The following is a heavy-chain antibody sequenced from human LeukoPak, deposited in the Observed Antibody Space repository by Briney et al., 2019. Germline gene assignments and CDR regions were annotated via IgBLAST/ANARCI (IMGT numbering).Heavy chain of an antibody. CDR1: GGTFSSYA. CDR2: IIPILGIA. V-gene: IGHV1-69*04. CDR3: ATYYDYIWGSYRQPNTAFDY. Sequence: SVKVSCKASGGTFSSYAISWVRQAPGQGLEWMGRIIPILGIANYAQKLQGRVTMTTDTSTSTAYMELRSLRSDDTAVYYCATYYDYIWGSYRQPNTAFDYWGQGTLVTVSS. J-gene: IGHJ4*02. D-gene: IGHD3-16*02.